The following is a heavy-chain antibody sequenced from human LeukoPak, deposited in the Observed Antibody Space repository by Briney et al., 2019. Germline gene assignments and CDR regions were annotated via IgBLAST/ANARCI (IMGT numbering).Heavy chain of an antibody. D-gene: IGHD3-3*01. Sequence: GGSLRLSCAASGFTFSSYAMHWVRQAPGKGLEWVAVISYDGSNKYYADSVKGRFTISRDNSKNTLYLQMNSLRAEDTAVYYCASMTGVVVYYYYMDVWGKGTTVTVSS. CDR3: ASMTGVVVYYYYMDV. CDR1: GFTFSSYA. J-gene: IGHJ6*03. CDR2: ISYDGSNK. V-gene: IGHV3-30-3*01.